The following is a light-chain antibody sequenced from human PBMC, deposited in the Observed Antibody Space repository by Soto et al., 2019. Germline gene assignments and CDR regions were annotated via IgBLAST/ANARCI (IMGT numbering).Light chain of an antibody. CDR3: CSYSGPGTR. CDR1: SSDVGSYNL. J-gene: IGLJ6*01. CDR2: EGS. Sequence: QSVLTQPASVSGPPGQPITISCTGTSSDVGSYNLVSWYQQHPGKAPKLMIYEGSKRPSGVSNRFSGSKSGNTASLTISGLQAEDETDYYCCSYSGPGTRFVSGTKVTV. V-gene: IGLV2-23*01.